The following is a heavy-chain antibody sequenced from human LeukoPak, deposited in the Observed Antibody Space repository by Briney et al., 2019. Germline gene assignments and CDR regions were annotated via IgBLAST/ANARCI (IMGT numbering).Heavy chain of an antibody. V-gene: IGHV4-30-2*01. CDR2: IYHSGST. J-gene: IGHJ3*02. Sequence: SETLSLTCAVSGVSISSGGYSWSWIRQPPGKGLEWIGYIYHSGSTYYNPSLKSRVTISVDRSKNQFSLKLSSVTAADTAVYYCARAAYCGGDCYSGAFDIWGQGTMVTVSS. D-gene: IGHD2-21*02. CDR3: ARAAYCGGDCYSGAFDI. CDR1: GVSISSGGYS.